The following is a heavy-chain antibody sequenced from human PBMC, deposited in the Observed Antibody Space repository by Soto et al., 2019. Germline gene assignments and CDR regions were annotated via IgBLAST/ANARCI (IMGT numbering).Heavy chain of an antibody. V-gene: IGHV3-30-3*01. CDR1: GFTFSSYA. Sequence: QVQLVESEGGVVQPGRSLRLSCAASGFTFSSYAMHWFRQAPGKGLEWVAVISYDGSNKYYADSVKGRFTISRDNSKNSLYLPMNSLRTEDTAVYYCARPLWRDDYNWGYFDLWWRGTLVTVSS. J-gene: IGHJ2*01. CDR2: ISYDGSNK. D-gene: IGHD4-4*01. CDR3: ARPLWRDDYNWGYFDL.